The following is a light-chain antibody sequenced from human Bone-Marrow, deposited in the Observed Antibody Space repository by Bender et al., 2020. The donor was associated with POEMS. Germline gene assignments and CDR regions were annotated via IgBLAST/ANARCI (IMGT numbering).Light chain of an antibody. CDR2: EVS. CDR1: SRDVGSYKL. V-gene: IGLV2-14*02. CDR3: SSYTSSSTLV. Sequence: QSALTQPASVSGSLGQSITISCTGTSRDVGSYKLVSWYQHHPGKAPKVMIYEVSHRPSGVSNRFSGSKSGNTASLTISGLQAEDEADYYCSSYTSSSTLVFGGGTKVTVL. J-gene: IGLJ3*02.